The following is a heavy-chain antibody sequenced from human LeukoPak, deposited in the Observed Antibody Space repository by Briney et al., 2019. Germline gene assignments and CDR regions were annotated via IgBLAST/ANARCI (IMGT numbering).Heavy chain of an antibody. CDR1: GFTFSSHG. Sequence: HPGETLRLSCAASGFTFSSHGMNWVRQAPGKGLEWVSGITGSGANAYYADSVKGRFTISRDNSRNTLYLQMNSLRAEDTAVYYCARDTAGAPLGYWGQGTLVTVPS. CDR2: ITGSGANA. CDR3: ARDTAGAPLGY. D-gene: IGHD6-13*01. V-gene: IGHV3-23*01. J-gene: IGHJ4*02.